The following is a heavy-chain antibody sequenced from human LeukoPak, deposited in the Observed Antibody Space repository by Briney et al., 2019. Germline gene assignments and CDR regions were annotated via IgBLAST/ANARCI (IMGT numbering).Heavy chain of an antibody. CDR3: ASLPLGSGSYTFDY. D-gene: IGHD3-10*01. CDR2: IYYSGST. Sequence: SETLSLTCTVSGGSISSYYWSWIRQPPGKGLEWIGYIYYSGSTYYNPSLKSRVTISVDTSKNQFSLKLSSVTAADTAVYYCASLPLGSGSYTFDYWGQGTLVTVSS. V-gene: IGHV4-59*06. J-gene: IGHJ4*02. CDR1: GGSISSYY.